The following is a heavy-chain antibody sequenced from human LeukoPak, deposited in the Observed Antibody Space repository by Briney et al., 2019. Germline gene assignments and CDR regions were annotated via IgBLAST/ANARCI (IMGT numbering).Heavy chain of an antibody. V-gene: IGHV1-8*01. Sequence: ASVKVSCKASGYAFTSYDINWVRQASGQGLEWMGWMNPNSGETGYVQKFQGRVTMTRNTYINTAYMELNNLRSEDTAVYCCVRGPLGIGSYCDYWGQGSLVTVSS. D-gene: IGHD7-27*01. J-gene: IGHJ4*02. CDR1: GYAFTSYD. CDR3: VRGPLGIGSYCDY. CDR2: MNPNSGET.